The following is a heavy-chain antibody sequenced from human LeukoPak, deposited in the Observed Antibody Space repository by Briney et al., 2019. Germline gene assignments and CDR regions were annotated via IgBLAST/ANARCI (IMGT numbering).Heavy chain of an antibody. J-gene: IGHJ4*03. V-gene: IGHV3-7*04. CDR1: GITLSVYW. CDR2: IKQDGTEK. Sequence: GGSLRLSCAASGITLSVYWMSWIRQAPGKGLERVANIKQDGTEKYYRDSVQGRFTISRDNAKNSLYLQMNSLRAEDTAVYYCARSGSGYFDYWGQGSLVTVSS. CDR3: ARSGSGYFDY.